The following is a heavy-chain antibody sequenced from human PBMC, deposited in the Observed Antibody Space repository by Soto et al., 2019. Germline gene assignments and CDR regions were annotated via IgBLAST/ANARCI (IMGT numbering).Heavy chain of an antibody. Sequence: SETLSLTCAAYGGSFSGYYWSWIRQPPGKGLEWIGEINHSGSTNYNPSLKSRVTISVDTSKNQFSLKLSSVTAADTAVYYCARGGGMDVWGQGTTVTVSS. CDR2: INHSGST. J-gene: IGHJ6*02. CDR3: ARGGGMDV. CDR1: GGSFSGYY. V-gene: IGHV4-34*01.